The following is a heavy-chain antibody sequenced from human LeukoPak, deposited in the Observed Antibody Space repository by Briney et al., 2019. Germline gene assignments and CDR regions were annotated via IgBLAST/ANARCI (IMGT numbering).Heavy chain of an antibody. Sequence: GGSLRLSCAVSEFTFSTYGMNWVRQAPGKGLEWVSYISSRSTTIYYADSVKGRFTISRDNAKNSLYLQMNSLRDEDTAVYFCARVYHYYDSSGYSFFDYWGQGTLVTVSS. CDR1: EFTFSTYG. V-gene: IGHV3-48*02. D-gene: IGHD3-22*01. CDR3: ARVYHYYDSSGYSFFDY. J-gene: IGHJ4*02. CDR2: ISSRSTTI.